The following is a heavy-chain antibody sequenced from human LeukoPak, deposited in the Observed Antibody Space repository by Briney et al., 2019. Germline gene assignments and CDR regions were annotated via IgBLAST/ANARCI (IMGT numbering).Heavy chain of an antibody. J-gene: IGHJ4*02. Sequence: GGSLRLSCAASGFTFSDFYMTWIRQAPGKGLELLSYISGSAHDVNYIDSVRGRFTISRVNAKNSLYLHMNSLTVEDTAVYYCSRDPRHNDYWGQGTLVTVSS. CDR3: SRDPRHNDY. V-gene: IGHV3-11*01. CDR1: GFTFSDFY. CDR2: ISGSAHDV.